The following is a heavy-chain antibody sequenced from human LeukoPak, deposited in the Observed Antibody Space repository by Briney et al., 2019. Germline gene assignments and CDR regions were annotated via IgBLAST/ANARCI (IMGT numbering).Heavy chain of an antibody. V-gene: IGHV3-53*01. D-gene: IGHD4-17*01. CDR3: ARDLGFTVTADYSGFDI. CDR1: GFTVSSNY. Sequence: SGGSLRLSCAASGFTVSSNYMSWVRQAPGKGLEWVSVIYGGGSTYYADSVKGRFTISGDNSKNTLYLQMNSLRVEDTAVYYCARDLGFTVTADYSGFDIWGQGTMVTVSS. CDR2: IYGGGST. J-gene: IGHJ3*02.